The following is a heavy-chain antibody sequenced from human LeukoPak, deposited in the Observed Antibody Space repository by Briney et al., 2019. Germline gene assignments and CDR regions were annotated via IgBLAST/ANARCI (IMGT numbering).Heavy chain of an antibody. V-gene: IGHV1-18*01. Sequence: ASVKVSCKASGGTFSSYAISWVRQAPGQGLEWMGWISAYNGNTNYAQKLQGRVTMTTDTSTSTAYMELRSLRSDDTAVYYCATNGYSSGWYGDAFDIWGQGTMVTVSS. CDR3: ATNGYSSGWYGDAFDI. CDR2: ISAYNGNT. J-gene: IGHJ3*02. D-gene: IGHD6-19*01. CDR1: GGTFSSYA.